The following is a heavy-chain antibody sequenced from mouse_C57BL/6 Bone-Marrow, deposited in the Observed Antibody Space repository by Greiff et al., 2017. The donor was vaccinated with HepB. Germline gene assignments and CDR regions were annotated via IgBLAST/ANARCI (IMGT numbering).Heavy chain of an antibody. Sequence: VQLQQSGAELARPGASVKLSCKASGYTFTSYGISWVKQRTGQGLEWIGEIYPRSGNTYYNEKFKGKATLTADKSSSTAYMELRSLTSEDSAVYFWAREAYYGLWFAYWGQGTLVTVSA. D-gene: IGHD2-10*01. CDR3: AREAYYGLWFAY. V-gene: IGHV1-81*01. CDR1: GYTFTSYG. CDR2: IYPRSGNT. J-gene: IGHJ3*01.